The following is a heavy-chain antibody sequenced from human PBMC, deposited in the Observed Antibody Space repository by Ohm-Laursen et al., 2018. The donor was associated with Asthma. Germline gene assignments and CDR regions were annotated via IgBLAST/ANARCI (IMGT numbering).Heavy chain of an antibody. J-gene: IGHJ4*02. CDR1: GFAFSTYA. CDR3: ARDVMEWYLPAFDF. Sequence: SLRLSCAASGFAFSTYAMHWVRQAPGKGLEWVAVGGSYYDGGLKYYADSVNGRFTVSRDDSKNTLYLQMNSLRPDDTAVYYCARDVMEWYLPAFDFWGQGSLVTVSS. CDR2: GGSYYDGGLK. D-gene: IGHD3-3*01. V-gene: IGHV3-30-3*01.